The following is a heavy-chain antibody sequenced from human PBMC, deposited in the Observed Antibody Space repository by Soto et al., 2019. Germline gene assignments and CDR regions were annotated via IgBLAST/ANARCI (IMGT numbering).Heavy chain of an antibody. J-gene: IGHJ6*02. CDR1: GYTFTSYV. D-gene: IGHD6-19*01. Sequence: QVQLVQSGAEVKKPGASVKVSCRASGYTFTSYVISWVRQAPGQGLEWMGWISAYNGNTNFAQKVQGRVTRATDTSTSPAYRELRSLRSDDTAVYYCARVVATVAGRYGMDVWGQGTTVTVSS. CDR2: ISAYNGNT. V-gene: IGHV1-18*01. CDR3: ARVVATVAGRYGMDV.